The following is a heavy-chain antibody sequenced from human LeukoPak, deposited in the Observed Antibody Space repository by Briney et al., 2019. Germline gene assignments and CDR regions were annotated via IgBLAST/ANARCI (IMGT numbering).Heavy chain of an antibody. CDR2: ISYDGSNK. CDR1: GLTFSSYA. CDR3: ARSDGDHYFDY. Sequence: GRSLRLSCAASGLTFSSYAMHWVRQAPGKGLEWVAVISYDGSNKYYADSVKGRFTISRDNSKNTLYLQMNSLRAEDTAVYYCARSDGDHYFDYWGQGTLVTVSS. J-gene: IGHJ4*02. D-gene: IGHD4-17*01. V-gene: IGHV3-30*01.